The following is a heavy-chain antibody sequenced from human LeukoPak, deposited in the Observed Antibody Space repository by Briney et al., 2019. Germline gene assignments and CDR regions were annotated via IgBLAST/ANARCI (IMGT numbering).Heavy chain of an antibody. Sequence: PGGSLRLSCAASGFTFSSYWMSWVRQAPGKGLEWVANIKEDGSEKYYVDSVEGRFTVSRDNAKNSLYLQMNSLRAEDTAVYLCARDEITMPHRKDYWGQGTLVTVSS. CDR2: IKEDGSEK. V-gene: IGHV3-7*04. J-gene: IGHJ4*02. D-gene: IGHD3-10*01. CDR3: ARDEITMPHRKDY. CDR1: GFTFSSYW.